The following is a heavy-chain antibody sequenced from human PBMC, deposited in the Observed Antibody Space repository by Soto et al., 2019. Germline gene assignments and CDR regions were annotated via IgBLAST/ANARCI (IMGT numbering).Heavy chain of an antibody. V-gene: IGHV3-15*01. J-gene: IGHJ6*03. Sequence: GGSLRLSCAAAGFTFSNAWMSRGRQAPGKGLEWVVRIKSKTDGGKTDYSAPVKGRFTISIYYSLNTLYLQMICLKSEDTAVYYCTTLTPKSPYHYYCMAVGGKGTPVTVSS. CDR3: TTLTPKSPYHYYCMAV. CDR1: GFTFSNAW. CDR2: IKSKTDGGKT.